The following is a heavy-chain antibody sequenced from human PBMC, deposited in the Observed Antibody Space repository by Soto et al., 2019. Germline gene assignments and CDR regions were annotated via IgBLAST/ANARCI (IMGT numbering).Heavy chain of an antibody. CDR2: INSDGSST. CDR3: ATAVPFDY. J-gene: IGHJ4*02. Sequence: EVQLVESGGGLVQPGGSLRLSCAASGFTFSSYWMHWVRQAPGKGLVWVSRINSDGSSTSYADSVKGRFTISRDNAKNPLYLAMNRPRAEDTAGYYWATAVPFDYWGQGTLVTVSS. CDR1: GFTFSSYW. V-gene: IGHV3-74*01.